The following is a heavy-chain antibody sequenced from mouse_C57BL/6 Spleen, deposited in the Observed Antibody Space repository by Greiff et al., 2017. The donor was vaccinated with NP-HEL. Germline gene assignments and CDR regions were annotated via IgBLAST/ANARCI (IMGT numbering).Heavy chain of an antibody. J-gene: IGHJ3*01. V-gene: IGHV7-3*01. CDR3: ASSNWEFAY. CDR1: GFTFTDYY. D-gene: IGHD4-1*01. Sequence: EVQRVESGGGLVQPGGSLSLSCAASGFTFTDYYMSWVRQPPGKALEWLGFIRNKANGYTTEYSASVKGRFTISRDNSQSILYLQMNALRAEDSATYYCASSNWEFAYWGQGTLVTVSA. CDR2: IRNKANGYTT.